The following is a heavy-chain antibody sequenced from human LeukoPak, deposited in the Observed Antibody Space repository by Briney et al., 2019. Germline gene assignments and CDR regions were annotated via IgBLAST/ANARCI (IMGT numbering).Heavy chain of an antibody. CDR2: INHSGST. CDR1: GGSFSGYY. D-gene: IGHD5-18*01. Sequence: SETLFLTCAVYGGSFSGYYWSWIRQPPGKGLEWIGEINHSGSTNYNPSLKSRVTISVDTSKNQFSLKLSSVTAADTAVYYCARGRQTAMVRKLNWFDPWGQGTLVTVSS. J-gene: IGHJ5*02. V-gene: IGHV4-34*01. CDR3: ARGRQTAMVRKLNWFDP.